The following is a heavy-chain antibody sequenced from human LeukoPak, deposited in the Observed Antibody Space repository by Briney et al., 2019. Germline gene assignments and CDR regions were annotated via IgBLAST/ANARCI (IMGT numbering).Heavy chain of an antibody. D-gene: IGHD3-22*01. CDR2: ISSSNSYI. CDR1: GFTFSSYS. J-gene: IGHJ4*02. Sequence: GGSLRLSCAASGFTFSSYSMNWVRQAPGKGLEWVSSISSSNSYIYYADSVKGRFTISRDNAKNSLYLQMNSLRAEDTAVYYCARDGDYYDSSGYALPYYWGQGTLVTVSS. V-gene: IGHV3-21*01. CDR3: ARDGDYYDSSGYALPYY.